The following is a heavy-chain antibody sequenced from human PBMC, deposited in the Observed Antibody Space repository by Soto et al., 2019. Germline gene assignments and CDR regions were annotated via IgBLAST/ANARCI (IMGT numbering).Heavy chain of an antibody. CDR1: GFTFSSYG. J-gene: IGHJ4*02. CDR2: IWYDGSNK. D-gene: IGHD3-22*01. CDR3: ARVRYYYDSSGYYVLDY. V-gene: IGHV3-33*01. Sequence: QVQLVESGGGVVQPGRSLRLSCAASGFTFSSYGMHWVRQAPGKGLEWVAVIWYDGSNKYYADSVKGRFTISRDNSKNTLYLQMNSLRAEDTAVYYCARVRYYYDSSGYYVLDYWGQGTLVTVSS.